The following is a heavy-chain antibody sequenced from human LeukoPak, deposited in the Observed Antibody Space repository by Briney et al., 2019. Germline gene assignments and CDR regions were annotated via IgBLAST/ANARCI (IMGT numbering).Heavy chain of an antibody. V-gene: IGHV3-23*01. J-gene: IGHJ3*02. Sequence: PGGSLRLSCAASGFTFSSYAMSWVRQAPGKGLQWVSLISGSGGSTYYADSVKGRFTISRDNSKNTLYLQMNSLRVEDTAVYYCVRDAVTDRFSAFDIWGQGTMVTVSS. CDR1: GFTFSSYA. CDR3: VRDAVTDRFSAFDI. D-gene: IGHD2-21*02. CDR2: ISGSGGST.